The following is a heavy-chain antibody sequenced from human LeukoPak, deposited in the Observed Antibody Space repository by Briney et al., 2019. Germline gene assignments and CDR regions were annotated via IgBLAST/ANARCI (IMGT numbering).Heavy chain of an antibody. J-gene: IGHJ6*03. CDR2: ISSSSSTI. D-gene: IGHD3-3*01. CDR3: ARDWRRYYDFWSGSLLMDV. Sequence: GGSLRLSCAASGFTFSSYSMNWVRQAPGKGLEWVSYISSSSSTIYYADSVKGRFTISRDNSKNTLYLQMNSLRAEDTAVYYCARDWRRYYDFWSGSLLMDVWGKGTTVTVSS. CDR1: GFTFSSYS. V-gene: IGHV3-48*01.